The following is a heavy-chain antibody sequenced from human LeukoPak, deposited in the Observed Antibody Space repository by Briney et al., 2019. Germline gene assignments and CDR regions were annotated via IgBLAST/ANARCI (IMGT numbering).Heavy chain of an antibody. D-gene: IGHD2/OR15-2a*01. J-gene: IGHJ4*02. V-gene: IGHV4-39*01. CDR1: GDSISSGSYC. CDR2: IYHSGST. CDR3: ARHAPHEDGNKRGFEY. Sequence: SETLSLTCTVSGDSISSGSYCWGWIRQPPGKGLEWIASIYHSGSTYYNPPLKSRVTISVDTSKNRFSLRLNSMSAADTAVYYCARHAPHEDGNKRGFEYWGQGTLVTVSS.